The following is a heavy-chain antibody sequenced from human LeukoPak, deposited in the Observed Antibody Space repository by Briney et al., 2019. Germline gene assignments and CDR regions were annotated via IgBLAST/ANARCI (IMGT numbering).Heavy chain of an antibody. Sequence: SETLSLTCAVYGGSFSDYYWSWIRQPPGKGLQWIGEINHSGRSNYNPSLKSRVTMSVDTSKNQVSLKLRSGTAADTAVYYCARIMGDYNILTGLYLNYNFDYWGQGTLVTVSS. D-gene: IGHD3-9*01. V-gene: IGHV4-34*01. CDR2: INHSGRS. CDR1: GGSFSDYY. J-gene: IGHJ4*02. CDR3: ARIMGDYNILTGLYLNYNFDY.